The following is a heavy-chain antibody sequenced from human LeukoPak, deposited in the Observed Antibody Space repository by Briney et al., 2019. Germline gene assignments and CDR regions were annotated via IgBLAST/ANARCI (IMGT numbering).Heavy chain of an antibody. CDR3: ARGGYTYGWGAFDI. V-gene: IGHV3-23*01. Sequence: PGGSLRLSCAASGFPFSSYAMTWVRQAPGKGPEWVSAIVGSGSSAYYADSVKGRFTISRDNSKNTLYLQMNSLRAEDTALYYCARGGYTYGWGAFDIWGQGTRVTVSS. J-gene: IGHJ3*02. CDR2: IVGSGSSA. CDR1: GFPFSSYA. D-gene: IGHD5-18*01.